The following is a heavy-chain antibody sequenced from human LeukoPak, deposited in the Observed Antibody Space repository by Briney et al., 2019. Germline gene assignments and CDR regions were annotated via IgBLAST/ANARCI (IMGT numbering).Heavy chain of an antibody. CDR3: ARTSITARRANAFDI. CDR2: IYHSGST. D-gene: IGHD6-6*01. Sequence: SETLSLTCAVSGGSISSGGYSWSWIRQPPGKGLEWIGYIYHSGSTYYNPSLKSRVTISVDRSKNQFSLKLSSVTAADTAVYYCARTSITARRANAFDIWGQGTMVTVSS. CDR1: GGSISSGGYS. V-gene: IGHV4-30-2*01. J-gene: IGHJ3*02.